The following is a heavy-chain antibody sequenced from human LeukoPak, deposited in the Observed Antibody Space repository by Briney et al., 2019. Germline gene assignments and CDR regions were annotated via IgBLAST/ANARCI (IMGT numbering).Heavy chain of an antibody. J-gene: IGHJ4*02. Sequence: PGRSLRLSCAASGFTFSSYWMSWVRQAPGKGLEWVANIKQDGSEKYYVDSVKGRFTISRDNAKNSLYLQMNSLRAEDTAVYYCARDNSYYYDSSGSNWGQGTLVTVSS. CDR2: IKQDGSEK. D-gene: IGHD3-22*01. V-gene: IGHV3-7*01. CDR3: ARDNSYYYDSSGSN. CDR1: GFTFSSYW.